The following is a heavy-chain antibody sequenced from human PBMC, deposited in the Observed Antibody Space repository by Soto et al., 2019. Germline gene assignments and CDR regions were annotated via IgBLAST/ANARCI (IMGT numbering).Heavy chain of an antibody. CDR1: GYNFAGYW. V-gene: IGHV5-51*01. CDR3: ARGGVSTRTFDY. CDR2: IHPSDSDT. J-gene: IGHJ4*02. Sequence: PGESLKISCKGSGYNFAGYWSAWVRQMPGKGLELMGIIHPSDSDTRYRPSFQGQVTISADKSISSAYLQWSSLRASDTAMYYCARGGVSTRTFDYWGQGTPVTVCS. D-gene: IGHD3-3*01.